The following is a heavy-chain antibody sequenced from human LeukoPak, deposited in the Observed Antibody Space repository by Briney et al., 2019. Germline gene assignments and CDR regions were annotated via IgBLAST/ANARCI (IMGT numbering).Heavy chain of an antibody. Sequence: GASVKVSCKASGGTFSSYAISWVRQAPGQGLEWMGRIIPILGIANYAQKFQGRVTITADKSTSTAYMELSSLRSEDTAVYYCARGGNYHPLDYWGQGTLVTVSS. V-gene: IGHV1-69*04. CDR2: IIPILGIA. J-gene: IGHJ4*02. CDR3: ARGGNYHPLDY. CDR1: GGTFSSYA. D-gene: IGHD1-7*01.